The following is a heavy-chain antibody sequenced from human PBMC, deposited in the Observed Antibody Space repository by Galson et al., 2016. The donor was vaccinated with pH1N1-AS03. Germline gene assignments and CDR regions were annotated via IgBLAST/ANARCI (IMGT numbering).Heavy chain of an antibody. Sequence: SLRLSCAASGFTFSNYWMTWVRQAPGKGLEWVANIKEDGNDQHYVASVKGRFTISRDNAKKSLFPQMNSLTADDTAVYYCARTRGVLQSSGEMLSYFDYWGLGSLVTVSS. V-gene: IGHV3-7*01. D-gene: IGHD3-10*01. CDR3: ARTRGVLQSSGEMLSYFDY. J-gene: IGHJ4*02. CDR2: IKEDGNDQ. CDR1: GFTFSNYW.